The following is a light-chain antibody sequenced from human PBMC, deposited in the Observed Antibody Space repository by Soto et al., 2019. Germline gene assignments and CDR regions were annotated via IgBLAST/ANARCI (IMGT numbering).Light chain of an antibody. Sequence: DIQMTQSPSFLSASVGDRVTITCRASQGISSYLAWYQQKPGKAPKLLIYAASTLQSGVPSRFSGSGSGTEFTLTISSLQPEDFATYYCQQLNSYPPGFGPGTKVHIK. CDR3: QQLNSYPPG. CDR2: AAS. V-gene: IGKV1-9*01. CDR1: QGISSY. J-gene: IGKJ3*01.